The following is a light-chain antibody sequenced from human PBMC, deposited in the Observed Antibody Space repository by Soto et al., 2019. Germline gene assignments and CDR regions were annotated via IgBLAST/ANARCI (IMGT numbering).Light chain of an antibody. J-gene: IGKJ4*01. V-gene: IGKV3-15*01. CDR2: VAS. CDR3: QQYNNWPLT. CDR1: QSIRSN. Sequence: EIVLTQSPGTLSLSPGERATLSCRASQSIRSNLAWYQQKPGQTPRLLIYVASTRATGIPARFTGSGSGTDFTLTISSLQSEDCAIYYCQQYNNWPLTFGGGTKVEIK.